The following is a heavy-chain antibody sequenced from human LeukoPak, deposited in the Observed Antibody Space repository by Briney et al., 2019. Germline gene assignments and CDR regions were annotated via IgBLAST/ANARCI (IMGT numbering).Heavy chain of an antibody. CDR3: AKEKYCSGGSCYSAHYYYYGMDV. V-gene: IGHV3-9*01. CDR2: ISWNSGSI. J-gene: IGHJ6*02. Sequence: PGRSLRLSCAASGFTFDDYAMQSVRQAPGKCLDWFSGISWNSGSIGYADSVKVRFTISRDDAKNSLYLQMNSLRAEDTALYYCAKEKYCSGGSCYSAHYYYYGMDVWGQGTTVTVSS. D-gene: IGHD2-15*01. CDR1: GFTFDDYA.